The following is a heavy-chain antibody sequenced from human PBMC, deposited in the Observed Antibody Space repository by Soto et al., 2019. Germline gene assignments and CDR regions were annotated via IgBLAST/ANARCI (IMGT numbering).Heavy chain of an antibody. Sequence: QVQLVQSGAEVKKPGASVKVSCKASGYTFISYGISWVRQAPGQGLEWMGWISAYNGNTNYAQKLQGRVTMTTDTSTSTAYMELRSLRSYDTAVYYCARVFEPELNYYYCGMDVWGRGTTVTVS. J-gene: IGHJ6*02. CDR1: GYTFISYG. CDR2: ISAYNGNT. D-gene: IGHD1-26*01. CDR3: ARVFEPELNYYYCGMDV. V-gene: IGHV1-18*01.